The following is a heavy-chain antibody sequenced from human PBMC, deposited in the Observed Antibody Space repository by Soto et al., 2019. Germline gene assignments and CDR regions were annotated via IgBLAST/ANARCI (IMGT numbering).Heavy chain of an antibody. CDR3: AHRPTSTDDFYFDY. CDR2: FYWNDDK. Sequence: QITLTESGPTLVTPTQTLTLTCSFSGFSLTTSGVAVGWFRQPPGKAPEWLALFYWNDDKRYSPSLRSRLTVTGDSSKNQVVLTLANVGPVDSGTYYCAHRPTSTDDFYFDYWGQGTLVTVSS. CDR1: GFSLTTSGVA. J-gene: IGHJ4*02. D-gene: IGHD2-21*02. V-gene: IGHV2-5*01.